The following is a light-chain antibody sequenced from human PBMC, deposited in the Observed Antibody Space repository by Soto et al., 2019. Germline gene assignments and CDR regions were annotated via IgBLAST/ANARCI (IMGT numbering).Light chain of an antibody. V-gene: IGKV3-15*01. CDR2: GIS. Sequence: EIVMTQFPATLSVSPGERATLSCRASQNVSSNLAWFQQKPGQAPRVLIYGISTRATGIPARFSGSGSETEFTLTISSLQSEDFAVYYCQQYNNWPLTFGGGTKVEIK. J-gene: IGKJ4*01. CDR1: QNVSSN. CDR3: QQYNNWPLT.